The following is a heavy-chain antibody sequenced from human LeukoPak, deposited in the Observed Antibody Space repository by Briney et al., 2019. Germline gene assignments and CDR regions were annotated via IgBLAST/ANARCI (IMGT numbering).Heavy chain of an antibody. V-gene: IGHV4-59*12. Sequence: SETLSLTCTVSGGSISSYYWSWIRQPPGKGLEWIGYIYYSGSTNYNPSLKSRVTISVDTSKNQFSLKLSSVTAADTAVYYCARDVFSSSWGDAFDIWGQGTMVTVSS. CDR3: ARDVFSSSWGDAFDI. J-gene: IGHJ3*02. CDR1: GGSISSYY. CDR2: IYYSGST. D-gene: IGHD6-6*01.